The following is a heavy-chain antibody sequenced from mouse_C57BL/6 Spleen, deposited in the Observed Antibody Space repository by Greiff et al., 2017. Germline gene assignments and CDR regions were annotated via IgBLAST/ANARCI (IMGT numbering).Heavy chain of an antibody. CDR1: GFTFTDYY. D-gene: IGHD1-1*01. J-gene: IGHJ1*03. Sequence: EVKLMESGGGLVQPGGSLSLSCAASGFTFTDYYMSWVRQPPGKALEWLGFIRHKANGYTTEYSASVKGRFTISRDNSQSILYLQMNALRAEDSATYYCARYRGSSHLYFDVWGTGTTVTVAS. V-gene: IGHV7-3*01. CDR2: IRHKANGYTT. CDR3: ARYRGSSHLYFDV.